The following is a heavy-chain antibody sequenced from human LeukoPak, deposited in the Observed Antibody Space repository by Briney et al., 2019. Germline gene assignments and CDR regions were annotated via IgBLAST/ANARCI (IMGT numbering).Heavy chain of an antibody. CDR2: ISGSAGST. CDR1: GFTFSYYA. V-gene: IGHV3-23*01. CDR3: ARYCSGASCYLGLDY. J-gene: IGHJ4*02. Sequence: GGSLRLSCAASGFTFSYYAMSWVRQAPGKGLEWVSTISGSAGSTYYADFVKGLFTISRDNSRNTLYLQMNSLRADDTAVYYCARYCSGASCYLGLDYWGQGTLVTVSS. D-gene: IGHD2-2*01.